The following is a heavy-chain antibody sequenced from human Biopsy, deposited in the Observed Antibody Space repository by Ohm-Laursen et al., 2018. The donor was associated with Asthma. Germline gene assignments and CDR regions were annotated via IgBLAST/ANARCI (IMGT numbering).Heavy chain of an antibody. D-gene: IGHD3-10*01. CDR3: ARAVDYSHYYGIDV. J-gene: IGHJ6*02. CDR2: ISVYNGNT. CDR1: GYTFNRAG. V-gene: IGHV1-18*01. Sequence: GASVKVSCKPSGYTFNRAGITWVRQAPGQGLEWMGWISVYNGNTKVAQKLQDRVTMTTDTSTSTAYMELRSLRSDDTAVYFCARAVDYSHYYGIDVWGQGTTVTVS.